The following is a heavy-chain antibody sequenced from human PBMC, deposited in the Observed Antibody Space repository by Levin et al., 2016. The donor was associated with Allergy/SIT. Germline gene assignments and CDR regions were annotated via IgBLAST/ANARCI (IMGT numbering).Heavy chain of an antibody. CDR2: INAGNGNT. V-gene: IGHV1-3*01. Sequence: ASVKVSCKASGYTFTSYAMHWVRQAPGQRLEWMGWINAGNGNTKYSQKFQGRVTITRDTSASTAYMELSSLRSEDTAVYYCARYARRNVGYYYGMDVWGQGTTVTVSS. CDR1: GYTFTSYA. J-gene: IGHJ6*02. D-gene: IGHD1-1*01. CDR3: ARYARRNVGYYYGMDV.